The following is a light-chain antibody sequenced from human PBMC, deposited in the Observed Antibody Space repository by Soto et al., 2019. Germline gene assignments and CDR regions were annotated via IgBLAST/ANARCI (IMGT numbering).Light chain of an antibody. J-gene: IGKJ5*01. CDR1: QGVTNNY. V-gene: IGKV3-20*01. Sequence: DIVLTQSPCPLSLSPGERATLSCRASQGVTNNYLAWYQQKPGQAPRLLIDGASSRATGVPDRFSGTGSGTDFTLTISRLEPEDFAVFYCQQYGNSPITFGQGTRLEIK. CDR2: GAS. CDR3: QQYGNSPIT.